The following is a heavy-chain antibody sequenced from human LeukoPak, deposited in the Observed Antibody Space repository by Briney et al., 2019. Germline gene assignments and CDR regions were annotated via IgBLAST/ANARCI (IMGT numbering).Heavy chain of an antibody. J-gene: IGHJ4*02. Sequence: GASVNGSCKASGYTFTSYYMHCVRQAPVQGLEWMGIINPSGGSTSYAQKFQGRVTMTRDTSTSTVYMELSSLRSEDTAVYYCARAPSSSSWYKVLDYWGQGTLVTVSS. V-gene: IGHV1-46*01. CDR2: INPSGGST. CDR1: GYTFTSYY. CDR3: ARAPSSSSWYKVLDY. D-gene: IGHD6-13*01.